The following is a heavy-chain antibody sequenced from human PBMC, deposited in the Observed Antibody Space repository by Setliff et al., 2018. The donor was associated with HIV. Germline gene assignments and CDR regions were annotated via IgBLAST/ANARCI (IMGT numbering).Heavy chain of an antibody. D-gene: IGHD1-26*01. CDR3: ARIHPVGPTTVHAFDV. V-gene: IGHV2-26*01. CDR2: IFSNDEE. CDR1: GFSLSNPRMG. Sequence: SGPTLVNPIETLTLTCTVSGFSLSNPRMGVSWIRQPPGKALEWLAHIFSNDEESYNPSLRSRLIISEDTSKSQVVLTMTNLDPVDTATYYCARIHPVGPTTVHAFDVWGQGTMVTVSS. J-gene: IGHJ3*01.